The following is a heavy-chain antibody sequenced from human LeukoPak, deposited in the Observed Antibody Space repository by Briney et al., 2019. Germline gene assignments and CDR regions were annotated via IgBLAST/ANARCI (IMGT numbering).Heavy chain of an antibody. Sequence: GGPLRLSCAASGFTFSSYAMHWVRQAPGKGLEWVAVISYDGSNKYYADSVEGRFTISRDNSKNTLYLQMNSLRAEDTAVYYCARGSLYYYGSGGDYWGQGTLATVSS. CDR2: ISYDGSNK. V-gene: IGHV3-30-3*01. CDR3: ARGSLYYYGSGGDY. D-gene: IGHD3-10*01. J-gene: IGHJ4*02. CDR1: GFTFSSYA.